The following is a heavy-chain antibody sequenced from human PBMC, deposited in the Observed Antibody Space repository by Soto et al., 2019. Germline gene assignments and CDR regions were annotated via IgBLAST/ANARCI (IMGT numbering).Heavy chain of an antibody. D-gene: IGHD1-7*01. CDR1: GGSIRSNY. CDR3: AREVELRATYFDY. Sequence: QVQLQESGPGLVKPSETLSLTCTVSGGSIRSNYWSWMRHPPGKGLEWIGYIHYSGNSNYNPSLKSRVTISVDTSKNQISLKLSSVTAVDTAVYYCAREVELRATYFDYWGQGTLVTVSP. V-gene: IGHV4-59*01. CDR2: IHYSGNS. J-gene: IGHJ4*02.